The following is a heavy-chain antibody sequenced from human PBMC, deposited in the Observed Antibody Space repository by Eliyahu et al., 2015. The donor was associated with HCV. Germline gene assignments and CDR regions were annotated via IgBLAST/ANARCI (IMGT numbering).Heavy chain of an antibody. Sequence: GSAMHWVRQASGKGLEWVGRIRSKANSYATTYAASVKGRFTISRDDSKNTAYLQMASLKTEDTAVYYCTTHWDGSYSLLFDYRGQGTLVTVSS. V-gene: IGHV3-73*01. CDR2: IRSKANSYAT. D-gene: IGHD1-26*01. CDR3: TTHWDGSYSLLFDY. J-gene: IGHJ4*02. CDR1: GSA.